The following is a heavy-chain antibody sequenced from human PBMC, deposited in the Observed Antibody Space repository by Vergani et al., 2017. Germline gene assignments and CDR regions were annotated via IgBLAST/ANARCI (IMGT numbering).Heavy chain of an antibody. D-gene: IGHD6-19*01. CDR2: INHSGST. CDR3: ATYSSGWYYFDY. V-gene: IGHV4-34*01. Sequence: QVQLQQWGAGLLKPSETLSLTCAVYGGSFSGYYWSWIRQPPGKGREWIGEINHSGSTNYNPSLKSRVTISVDTSKNQFSLKLSSVTAADTAVYYCATYSSGWYYFDYWGQGTLVTVSS. J-gene: IGHJ4*02. CDR1: GGSFSGYY.